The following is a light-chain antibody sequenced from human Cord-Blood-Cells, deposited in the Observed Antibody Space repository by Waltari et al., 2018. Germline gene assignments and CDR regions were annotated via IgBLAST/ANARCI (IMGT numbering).Light chain of an antibody. Sequence: IVMTQSPATLSVSPGERATLSCRASQSVSSNLAWYQQKPGQAPRLLIYRSSTRATGIPARFSGSGSGTEFTLTISSLQSEDFAVYYCQPYNNWPRTFGQGTKVEIK. J-gene: IGKJ1*01. V-gene: IGKV3-15*01. CDR1: QSVSSN. CDR3: QPYNNWPRT. CDR2: RSS.